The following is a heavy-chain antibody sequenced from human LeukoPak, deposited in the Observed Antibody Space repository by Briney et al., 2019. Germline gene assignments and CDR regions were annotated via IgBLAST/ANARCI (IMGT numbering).Heavy chain of an antibody. Sequence: SVTVSCKASGYTFTSYGISWVRQAPGQGLEWMGGIIPIFGTANYAQKFQGRVTITADKSTSTAYMELSSLRSEDTAVYYCARLYSSGWRSAFDIWGQGTMVTVSS. D-gene: IGHD6-19*01. CDR1: GYTFTSYG. CDR2: IIPIFGTA. J-gene: IGHJ3*02. V-gene: IGHV1-69*06. CDR3: ARLYSSGWRSAFDI.